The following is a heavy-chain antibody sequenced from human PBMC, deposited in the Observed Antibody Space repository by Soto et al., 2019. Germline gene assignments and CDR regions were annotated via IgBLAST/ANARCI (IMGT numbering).Heavy chain of an antibody. V-gene: IGHV3-30-3*01. J-gene: IGHJ1*01. D-gene: IGHD3-22*01. CDR2: ISHDGNK. CDR1: GFTFSSYV. Sequence: QVQLVESGGDVVQPGRSPRLSCAASGFTFSSYVMHWVRQAPGKGLEWVALISHDGNKHYADSVKDRFTISRDNSKNKLNLEMNSLRAEDTALYYCAREDESSGYAGTFHHWGQGTLVTVSP. CDR3: AREDESSGYAGTFHH.